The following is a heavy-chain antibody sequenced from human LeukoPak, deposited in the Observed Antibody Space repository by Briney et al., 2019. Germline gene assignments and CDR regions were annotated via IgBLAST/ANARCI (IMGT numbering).Heavy chain of an antibody. CDR1: GGSISSSSYY. D-gene: IGHD3-3*01. CDR2: IYYSGST. J-gene: IGHJ6*03. Sequence: SETLSLTCTVSGGSISSSSYYWGWIRQPPGKGLEWIGSIYYSGSTYYNPSLKSRVTISVDTSKNQFSLKLSSVTAADTAVYYCARDASWSGWEIHYYYYYIDVWGKGTTVTVSS. CDR3: ARDASWSGWEIHYYYYYIDV. V-gene: IGHV4-39*07.